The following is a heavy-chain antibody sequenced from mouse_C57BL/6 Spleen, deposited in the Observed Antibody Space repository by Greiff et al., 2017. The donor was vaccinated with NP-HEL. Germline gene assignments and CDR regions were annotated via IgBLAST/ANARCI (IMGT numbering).Heavy chain of an antibody. CDR2: ISYDGSN. V-gene: IGHV3-6*01. CDR1: GYSITSGYY. Sequence: EVKLMESGPGLVKPSQSLSLTCSVTGYSITSGYYWNWIRQFPGNKLEWMGYISYDGSNNYNPSLKNRISITRYTSKNQFFLKLNSVTTEDTATYYCAREEDLYYFDYWGQGTTLTVSS. CDR3: AREEDLYYFDY. J-gene: IGHJ2*01.